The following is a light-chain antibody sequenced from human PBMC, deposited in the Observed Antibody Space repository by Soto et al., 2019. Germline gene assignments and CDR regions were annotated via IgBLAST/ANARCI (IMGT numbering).Light chain of an antibody. Sequence: SYELTQPPSVSVSPGQTASITCSGDKLGNKYACWYQQKPGQSPVLVIFQDSKRPSGIPERFSGSNSGNTATLTISGTQAMDEDAYYCQAWDTSTVVFGGGTKLTVL. V-gene: IGLV3-1*01. CDR3: QAWDTSTVV. J-gene: IGLJ2*01. CDR2: QDS. CDR1: KLGNKY.